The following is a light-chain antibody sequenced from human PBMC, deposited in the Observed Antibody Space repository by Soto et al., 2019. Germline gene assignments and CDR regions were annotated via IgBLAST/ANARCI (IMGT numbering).Light chain of an antibody. CDR2: GAS. Sequence: EIVMTQSPATLSVSPAERATLSCRASQSVRSDLAWYQQKPGQAPRLLIYGASTRATGIPARFSGSGSETEFTLTISSLLSEDFAVYYCQQYNYWWTFGQGTKVDIK. V-gene: IGKV3-15*01. CDR1: QSVRSD. CDR3: QQYNYWWT. J-gene: IGKJ1*01.